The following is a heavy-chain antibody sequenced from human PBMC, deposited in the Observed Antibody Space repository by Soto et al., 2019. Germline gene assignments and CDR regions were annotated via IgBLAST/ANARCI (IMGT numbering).Heavy chain of an antibody. D-gene: IGHD2-15*01. CDR1: GFTVSSNY. CDR3: ARTCSGGTCSFDY. CDR2: IYSGGST. Sequence: HPGGSLRLSCAASGFTVSSNYMSWVRQAPGKGLEWVSVIYSGGSTYYADSVKGRFTISRDNSENTLYLQMNSLRAEDTVVCYCARTCSGGTCSFDYWGQGTLVTVSS. V-gene: IGHV3-66*01. J-gene: IGHJ4*02.